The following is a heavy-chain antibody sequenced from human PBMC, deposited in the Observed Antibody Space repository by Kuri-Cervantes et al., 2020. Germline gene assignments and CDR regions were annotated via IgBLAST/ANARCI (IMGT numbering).Heavy chain of an antibody. CDR3: ARDLSYYDFWSGYYVLDY. CDR1: GFTVSSNY. J-gene: IGHJ4*02. D-gene: IGHD3-3*01. CDR2: IYSGGST. Sequence: GESLKISCAASGFTVSSNYMSWVRQAPGKGLEWVSVIYSGGSTYYADSVKGRFTISRDNSKNTLYLQMNSLRAEDTAVYYCARDLSYYDFWSGYYVLDYWGQGTLVTVSS. V-gene: IGHV3-66*01.